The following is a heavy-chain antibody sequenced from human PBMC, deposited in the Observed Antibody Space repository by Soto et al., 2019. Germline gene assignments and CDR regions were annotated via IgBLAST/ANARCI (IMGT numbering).Heavy chain of an antibody. V-gene: IGHV3-7*05. CDR2: INKDGSEK. Sequence: VQLVESGGGLVQPGGSLRLSCATSGFSFNFFWMTWVRQAPGKGLEWVANINKDGSEKYYVDSVKGRFTVSRDNAKKSLDLQINSRRVEDTAVYYCARHKRIAPSRGVSSQYYRMDGWGQGPTVTVS. J-gene: IGHJ6*02. CDR1: GFSFNFFW. D-gene: IGHD6-13*01. CDR3: ARHKRIAPSRGVSSQYYRMDG.